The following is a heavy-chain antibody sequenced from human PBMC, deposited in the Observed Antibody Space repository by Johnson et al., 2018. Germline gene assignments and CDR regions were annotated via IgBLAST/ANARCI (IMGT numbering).Heavy chain of an antibody. V-gene: IGHV3-30*18. CDR3: AKDLCDIVVVPAAICYMDV. CDR1: GFTFSSYG. J-gene: IGHJ6*03. D-gene: IGHD2-2*01. Sequence: QVQLVQSGGGVVQXGRSXRLXCAASGFTFSSYGMHWVSQAPGKGLEWVAVISYDGSNKYYADSVKGRFTISRENSKNTLYLQMNSLSAEDTAVYYCAKDLCDIVVVPAAICYMDVWGKGTTVTVSS. CDR2: ISYDGSNK.